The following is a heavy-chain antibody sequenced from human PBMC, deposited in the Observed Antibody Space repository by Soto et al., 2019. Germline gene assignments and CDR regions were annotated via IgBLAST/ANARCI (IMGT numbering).Heavy chain of an antibody. CDR3: ARTTRTATFDF. V-gene: IGHV4-59*12. J-gene: IGHJ4*02. Sequence: SETLSLTCTVSGGSISSYYWSWIRQPPGKGLEWIGYIYYSGSTNYNPSLKSRVTISVDTSKNQFSLKLSSVTAADTAVYYCARTTRTATFDFWGQGTLVTVSS. D-gene: IGHD4-17*01. CDR2: IYYSGST. CDR1: GGSISSYY.